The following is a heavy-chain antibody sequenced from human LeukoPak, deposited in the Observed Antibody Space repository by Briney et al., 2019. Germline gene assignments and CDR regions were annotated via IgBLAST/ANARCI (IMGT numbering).Heavy chain of an antibody. CDR2: IYYSGST. Sequence: SETLSLTCTASGGSISSYYWSWIRQPPGKGLEWIGYIYYSGSTNYNPSLKSRVTISVDTSKNQFSLKLSSVTAADTAVYYCARGVVVVDGEDYWGQGTLVTVSS. J-gene: IGHJ4*02. D-gene: IGHD2-15*01. CDR3: ARGVVVVDGEDY. CDR1: GGSISSYY. V-gene: IGHV4-59*12.